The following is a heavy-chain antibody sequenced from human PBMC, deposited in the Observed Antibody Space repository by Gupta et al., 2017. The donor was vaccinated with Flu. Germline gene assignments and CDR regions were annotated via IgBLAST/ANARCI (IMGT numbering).Heavy chain of an antibody. CDR2: IYTSGST. J-gene: IGHJ6*02. V-gene: IGHV4-61*02. D-gene: IGHD5-18*01. Sequence: QVQLQESGPGLVKPSQTLSLTCTVSGGSISSGSYYWSWIRQPAGKGLEWIGRIYTSGSTNYNPSLKSRVTISVDTSKNQFSLKLSSVTAADTAVYYCARDGYSYGEGGMDVWGQGTTVTVSS. CDR3: ARDGYSYGEGGMDV. CDR1: GGSISSGSYY.